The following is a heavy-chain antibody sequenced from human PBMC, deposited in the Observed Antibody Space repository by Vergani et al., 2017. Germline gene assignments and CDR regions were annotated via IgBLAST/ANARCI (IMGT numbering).Heavy chain of an antibody. J-gene: IGHJ4*02. CDR3: AKLNDFWSGNWVDY. V-gene: IGHV3-23*01. Sequence: EVQLLESGGGLVQPGGSLRLSCAASGFTFSSYDMSWVRQAPGKGLEWVSAIRRSVGSTYYADSVKGRFPISRDNSKNTLYLQMNSLTAEDTAVYYCAKLNDFWSGNWVDYWGQRPLVTVSS. CDR2: IRRSVGST. D-gene: IGHD3-3*01. CDR1: GFTFSSYD.